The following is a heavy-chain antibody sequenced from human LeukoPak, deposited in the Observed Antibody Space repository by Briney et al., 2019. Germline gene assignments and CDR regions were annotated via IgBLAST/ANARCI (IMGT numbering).Heavy chain of an antibody. CDR1: GFTFNNYA. CDR3: ARDYADSVGYFFFDY. V-gene: IGHV3-23*01. Sequence: GGSLRLSCAASGFTFNNYAINWVRQAPGKGLEWVSSISGGGETTYYADSAKGRFTISRDNSQNTLYLQMNSLRAEDTAVYYCARDYADSVGYFFFDYWGQGTLVTVSS. D-gene: IGHD4-17*01. J-gene: IGHJ4*02. CDR2: ISGGGETT.